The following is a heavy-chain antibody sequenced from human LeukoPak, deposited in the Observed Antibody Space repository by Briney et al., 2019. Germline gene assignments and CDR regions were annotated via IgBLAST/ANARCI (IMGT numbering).Heavy chain of an antibody. D-gene: IGHD6-6*01. CDR1: GGSISSYY. CDR2: IYYSGST. V-gene: IGHV4-59*01. Sequence: SETLSLTCTVSGGSISSYYWSWIRQPPGKGLEWIGYIYYSGSTNYNPSLKSRVTISVDTSKNQFSLKLSSVTAADTAVYYCARGDSSSSSFDYWGQGTLVTVSS. CDR3: ARGDSSSSSFDY. J-gene: IGHJ4*02.